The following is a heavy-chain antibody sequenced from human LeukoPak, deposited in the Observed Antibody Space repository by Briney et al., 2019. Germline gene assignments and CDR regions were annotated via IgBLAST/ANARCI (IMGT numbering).Heavy chain of an antibody. CDR1: GFTFSSDA. V-gene: IGHV3-23*01. CDR2: ISGSGGST. D-gene: IGHD4-17*01. Sequence: QAGGSLRLSCAASGFTFSSDAMSWVRQAPGKGLEWVSAISGSGGSTYYADSVKGRFTISRDNSKNTLYLQMNSLRAEDTAVYYCARVARYGDYIGGSDYWGQGALVTVSS. CDR3: ARVARYGDYIGGSDY. J-gene: IGHJ4*02.